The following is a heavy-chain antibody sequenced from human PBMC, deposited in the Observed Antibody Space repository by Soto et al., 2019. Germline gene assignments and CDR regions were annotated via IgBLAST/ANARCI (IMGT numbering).Heavy chain of an antibody. Sequence: QVQLVESGGGVVQPGRSLRLSCAASGFTFSSYGMHWVRQAPGKGLEWVAVISYDGSNKYYADSVKGRFTISRDNSTNTRYLQMSTVRAEDTAVYYSAQDGSARVFDLSGPVTLVTLSS. D-gene: IGHD2-15*01. V-gene: IGHV3-30*18. CDR3: AQDGSARVFDL. J-gene: IGHJ2*01. CDR1: GFTFSSYG. CDR2: ISYDGSNK.